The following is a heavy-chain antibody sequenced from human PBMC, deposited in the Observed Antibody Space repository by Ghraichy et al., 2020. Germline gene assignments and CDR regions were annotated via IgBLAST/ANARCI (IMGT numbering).Heavy chain of an antibody. V-gene: IGHV3-30*04. CDR1: GFTFSSYA. J-gene: IGHJ4*02. CDR2: ISYDGSNK. CDR3: ARQPEGYRVFDY. D-gene: IGHD5-12*01. Sequence: GGSLRLSCAASGFTFSSYAMHWVRQAPGKGLEWVAVISYDGSNKYYADSVKGRFTISRDNSKNTLYLQMNSLRAEDTAVYYCARQPEGYRVFDYWGQGTLVTVSS.